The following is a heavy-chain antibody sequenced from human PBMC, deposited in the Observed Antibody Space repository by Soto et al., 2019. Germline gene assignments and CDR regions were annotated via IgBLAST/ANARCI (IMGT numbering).Heavy chain of an antibody. CDR1: GFTLSGHT. CDR2: IGSRTSDI. CDR3: VRDYYDTSGYPNTFDM. V-gene: IGHV3-21*01. Sequence: GGSLRLSCAASGFTLSGHTMNWVRQAPGKGLEWVSFIGSRTSDIYYADSVKGRFTISRDNAKNSLYLDLTRLRAEDTAVYFCVRDYYDTSGYPNTFDMWGQGTMVTVSS. D-gene: IGHD3-22*01. J-gene: IGHJ3*02.